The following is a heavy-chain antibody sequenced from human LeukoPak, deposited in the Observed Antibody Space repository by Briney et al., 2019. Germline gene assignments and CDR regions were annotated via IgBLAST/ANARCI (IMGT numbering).Heavy chain of an antibody. CDR2: NTGSGGST. J-gene: IGHJ4*02. CDR1: GFTFSSYA. D-gene: IGHD1-26*01. CDR3: AKEVIVGVSFDY. Sequence: GGSLRLSCAASGFTFSSYALSWVRQAPGMGLEWVSGNTGSGGSTYYADSVKGRFTISRDNSKNTLYLQMNSLRAEDTAVYYCAKEVIVGVSFDYWGQGTLVTVSS. V-gene: IGHV3-23*01.